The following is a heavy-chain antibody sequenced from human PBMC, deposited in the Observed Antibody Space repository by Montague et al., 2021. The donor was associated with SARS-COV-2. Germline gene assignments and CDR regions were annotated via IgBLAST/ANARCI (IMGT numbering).Heavy chain of an antibody. D-gene: IGHD3-3*01. J-gene: IGHJ6*02. Sequence: SETLSLTCTVSGGSISSYYWSWIRQSARKGMEWIGRIHTSGSTEYNPSLNSGVTVSVDTAKNQISLKLSSVTAADTAVYYCASGKYYDFWSGYYSQDYVCGRAVWGQGTTVTVSS. CDR2: IHTSGST. V-gene: IGHV4-4*07. CDR1: GGSISSYY. CDR3: ASGKYYDFWSGYYSQDYVCGRAV.